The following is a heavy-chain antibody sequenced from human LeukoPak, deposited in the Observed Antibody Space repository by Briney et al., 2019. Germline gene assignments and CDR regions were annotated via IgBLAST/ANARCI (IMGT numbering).Heavy chain of an antibody. CDR1: GGSISSGDYY. CDR3: ARDRPYYDYVWGSPSFDY. V-gene: IGHV4-30-4*01. Sequence: SETLSLTYTVSGGSISSGDYYWSWIRQPPGKGLEWIGYIYCSGSTYYNPSLKSRVTISVDTSKNQFSLKLSSVTAADTAVYYCARDRPYYDYVWGSPSFDYWGQGTLVTVSS. D-gene: IGHD3-16*01. J-gene: IGHJ4*02. CDR2: IYCSGST.